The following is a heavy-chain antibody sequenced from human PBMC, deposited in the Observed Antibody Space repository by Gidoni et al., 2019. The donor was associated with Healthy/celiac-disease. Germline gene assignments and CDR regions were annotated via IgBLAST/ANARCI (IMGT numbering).Heavy chain of an antibody. J-gene: IGHJ3*02. CDR2: ISSSSSTI. Sequence: EVQLVESGGGLVQPGGSLRLSCAASGFTFSRYSMNWVRQAPGKGLEWVSYISSSSSTIYYADSVKGRFTISRDNAKNSLYLQMNSLRAEDTAVYYCARSFYDYVWGSDAFDIWGQGTMVTVSS. D-gene: IGHD3-16*01. V-gene: IGHV3-48*04. CDR1: GFTFSRYS. CDR3: ARSFYDYVWGSDAFDI.